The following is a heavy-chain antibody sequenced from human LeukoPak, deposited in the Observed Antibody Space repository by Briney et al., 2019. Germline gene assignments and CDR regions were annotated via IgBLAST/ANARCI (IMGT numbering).Heavy chain of an antibody. D-gene: IGHD1-1*01. CDR2: INPNSGGT. J-gene: IGHJ3*02. V-gene: IGHV1-2*02. CDR1: GYTFTGYY. Sequence: ASVKVSCKASGYTFTGYYMHWVRQAPGQGLEWMGWINPNSGGTNYAQKFQGRVTMTRDTSISTAYMELSRLRSDDTAVYYCARENETPGPNAFDIWGQGTMVTVSS. CDR3: ARENETPGPNAFDI.